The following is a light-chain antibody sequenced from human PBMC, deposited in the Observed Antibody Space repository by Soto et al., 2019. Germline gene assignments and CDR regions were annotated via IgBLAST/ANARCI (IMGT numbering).Light chain of an antibody. V-gene: IGLV3-21*02. CDR1: DIGSKN. CDR2: DDS. Sequence: SYELTQPPSVSVAPGQTARIPCGGIDIGSKNVHWYQQRPGQAPVVVVHDDSDRPPGIPERFSGSKSGTSASLAITGLQAEDEADYYCQAYDYSLTASVFGGGTKLTVL. CDR3: QAYDYSLTASV. J-gene: IGLJ3*02.